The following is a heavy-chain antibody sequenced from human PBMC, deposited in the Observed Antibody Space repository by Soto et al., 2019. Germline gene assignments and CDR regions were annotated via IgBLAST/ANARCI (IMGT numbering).Heavy chain of an antibody. CDR1: GFTFSSYS. J-gene: IGHJ5*02. Sequence: EVQLVESGGGLVQPGGSLRLSCAASGFTFSSYSMNWVRQAPGKGLEWVSYISSSSSTIYYADSVKGRFTISRDNAKNSLYLQMNSLRDEDTAVYYCAREGVDFWSGYSRFDPWGQGTLVTVSS. CDR3: AREGVDFWSGYSRFDP. V-gene: IGHV3-48*02. CDR2: ISSSSSTI. D-gene: IGHD3-3*01.